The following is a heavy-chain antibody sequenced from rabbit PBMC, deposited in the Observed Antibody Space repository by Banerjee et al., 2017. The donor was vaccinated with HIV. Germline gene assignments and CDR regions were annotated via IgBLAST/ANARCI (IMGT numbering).Heavy chain of an antibody. Sequence: QSLEESGGDLVKPGASLTLTCTASGFSFSANYVMCWVRQAPGKGLEWIGCIYVGGGVTYYASWAKGRFTVSRTSSTTVTLQMTGLTAADTATYFCARDLPGSTGWNFNLWGPGT. CDR1: GFSFSANYV. J-gene: IGHJ4*01. V-gene: IGHV1S40*01. D-gene: IGHD7-1*01. CDR2: IYVGGGVT. CDR3: ARDLPGSTGWNFNL.